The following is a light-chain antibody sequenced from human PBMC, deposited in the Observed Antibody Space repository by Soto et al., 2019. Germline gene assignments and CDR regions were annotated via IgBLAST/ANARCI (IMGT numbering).Light chain of an antibody. V-gene: IGKV4-1*01. CDR3: LQYYTLPSYT. CDR1: QSVLYSSNNKSY. J-gene: IGKJ2*01. Sequence: DIVMSQSPESLAVSLGERATINCKSSQSVLYSSNNKSYLAWYQQKPGQPPKLLIYWASTRESGVPDRFSGSGSATDFTLTISSLQAEDVAVYYCLQYYTLPSYTFGQGTKLEIK. CDR2: WAS.